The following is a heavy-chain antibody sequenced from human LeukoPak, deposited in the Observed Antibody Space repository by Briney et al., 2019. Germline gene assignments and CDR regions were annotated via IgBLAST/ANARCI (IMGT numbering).Heavy chain of an antibody. J-gene: IGHJ4*02. CDR3: ARELWYGGSYRRPHYFDY. Sequence: GASVKVSCKASGGTFSSYAISWVRQAPGQGLEWMGGIIPIFGTANYAQKFQGRVTITADESTSTAYMELSSLRSEDTAVYYCARELWYGGSYRRPHYFDYWGQGTLVTVSS. CDR1: GGTFSSYA. V-gene: IGHV1-69*13. CDR2: IIPIFGTA. D-gene: IGHD1-26*01.